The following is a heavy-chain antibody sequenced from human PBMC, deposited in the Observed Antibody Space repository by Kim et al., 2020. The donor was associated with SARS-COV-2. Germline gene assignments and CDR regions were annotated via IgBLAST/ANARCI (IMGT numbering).Heavy chain of an antibody. V-gene: IGHV4-30-4*01. CDR3: AGAWVAGSSAFSH. J-gene: IGHJ1*01. Sequence: SETLSLTCTVSGDFITTGGNYWSWIRHRPGEGLEWLGYIHYDGETPYTPSLKSRLIITSDTTRNQFSMTLTSVTAADTATYFCAGAWVAGSSAFSHWGQGTLVAVSS. D-gene: IGHD3-16*01. CDR1: GDFITTGGNY. CDR2: IHYDGET.